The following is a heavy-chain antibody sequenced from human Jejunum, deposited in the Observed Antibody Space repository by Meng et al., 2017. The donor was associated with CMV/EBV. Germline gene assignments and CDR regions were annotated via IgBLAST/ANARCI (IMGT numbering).Heavy chain of an antibody. D-gene: IGHD3-10*01. J-gene: IGHJ4*02. Sequence: SCAASGFTVSGYWRTGGRQAAGKGLEWVANIGQDASEKCYADSVKGRFTISRDNAKSSLYLQMNSLRGEDTAVYYCGRNRVDHWGQGTLVTVSS. V-gene: IGHV3-7*01. CDR3: GRNRVDH. CDR1: GFTVSGYW. CDR2: IGQDASEK.